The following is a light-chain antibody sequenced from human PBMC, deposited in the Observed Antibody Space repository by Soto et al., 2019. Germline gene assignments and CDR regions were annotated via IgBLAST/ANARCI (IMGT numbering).Light chain of an antibody. Sequence: QSALTQPASVSGSPGQSITISCTGTSSDVGGYNYVSWYQQHPGKAPKLMIYDVSNRPSGVSNRFSGSKSGNTASLTISGLQAEDEADYYCSSYTNSSTRVFGGGTQLTV. CDR3: SSYTNSSTRV. V-gene: IGLV2-14*01. CDR1: SSDVGGYNY. J-gene: IGLJ2*01. CDR2: DVS.